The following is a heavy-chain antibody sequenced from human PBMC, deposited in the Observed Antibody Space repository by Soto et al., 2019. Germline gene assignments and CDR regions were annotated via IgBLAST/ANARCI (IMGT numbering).Heavy chain of an antibody. CDR2: ISAYNGNT. Sequence: ASVKVSCKASGYTFTSYGISWVRQAPGQGLEWMGWISAYNGNTDYAQKLQGRVTMTTDTSTSTAYMELRSLRSDDTAVYYCARDLKMSSSWYESLNAFDIWGQGTMVTLSS. CDR3: ARDLKMSSSWYESLNAFDI. CDR1: GYTFTSYG. D-gene: IGHD6-13*01. V-gene: IGHV1-18*01. J-gene: IGHJ3*02.